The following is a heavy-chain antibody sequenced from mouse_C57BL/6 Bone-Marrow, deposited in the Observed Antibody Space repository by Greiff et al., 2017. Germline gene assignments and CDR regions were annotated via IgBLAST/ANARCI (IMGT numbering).Heavy chain of an antibody. CDR3: ARSDCYSSSYEPAWFAY. CDR2: LYPGSGST. V-gene: IGHV1-55*01. J-gene: IGHJ3*01. CDR1: GYTFTSYW. D-gene: IGHD1-1*01. Sequence: QVQLQQPGAELVKPGASVKMSCKASGYTFTSYWITWVKQRPGQGLEWIGDLYPGSGSTNYNEKFKSKATLTVDTSSSTAYMQHSRLTSEASAVYYCARSDCYSSSYEPAWFAYWGQGTLVTVSA.